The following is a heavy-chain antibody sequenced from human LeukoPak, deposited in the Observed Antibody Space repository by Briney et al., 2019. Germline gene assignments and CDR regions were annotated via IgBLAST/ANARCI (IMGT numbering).Heavy chain of an antibody. J-gene: IGHJ6*02. CDR3: ARDSVLHGMDV. CDR2: INAGNGNT. V-gene: IGHV1-3*01. Sequence: GASVEVSCKASGYTFTSYGMHWVRQAPGQRLEWMGWINAGNGNTKYSQKFQGRVTISRDTSASTAYMELSSLRSEDTAVYYCARDSVLHGMDVWGQGTTVTVSS. CDR1: GYTFTSYG. D-gene: IGHD5/OR15-5a*01.